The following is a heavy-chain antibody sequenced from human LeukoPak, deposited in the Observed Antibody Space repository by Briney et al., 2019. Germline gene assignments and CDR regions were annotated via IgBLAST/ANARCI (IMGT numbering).Heavy chain of an antibody. CDR1: GGSFSGYY. V-gene: IGHV4-34*01. CDR3: ARDQVDYYGSGSYYWFDP. D-gene: IGHD3-10*01. CDR2: INHSGST. Sequence: SETLSLTCAVYGGSFSGYYWSWIRQPPGKGLEWIGEINHSGSTNYNPSLKSRVTMSVDTSKNQFSLKLSSVTAADTAVYYCARDQVDYYGSGSYYWFDPWGQGTLVTVSS. J-gene: IGHJ5*02.